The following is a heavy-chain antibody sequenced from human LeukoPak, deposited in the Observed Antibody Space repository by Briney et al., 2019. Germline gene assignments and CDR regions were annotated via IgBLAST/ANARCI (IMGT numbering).Heavy chain of an antibody. CDR2: ISYDGSNK. J-gene: IGHJ4*02. CDR1: RFTFSSYA. V-gene: IGHV3-30-3*01. Sequence: PGRSLGLSCAASRFTFSSYAMHWVRQAPGKGLEWVAVISYDGSNKYYADSVKGRFTISRDNSKNTLYLQMNSLRAEDTAVYYCARTFPGGGGFDYWGQGTLVTVSS. D-gene: IGHD3-16*01. CDR3: ARTFPGGGGFDY.